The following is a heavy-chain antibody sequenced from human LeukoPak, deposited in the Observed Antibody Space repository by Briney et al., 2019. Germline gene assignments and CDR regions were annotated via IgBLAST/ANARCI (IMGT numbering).Heavy chain of an antibody. CDR1: GFTFSSYS. J-gene: IGHJ3*02. D-gene: IGHD3-3*01. V-gene: IGHV3-21*01. Sequence: PGGSLRLSCAASGFTFSSYSMNWVRQAPGKGLEWVSSISSSSSYIYYADSVKGRFTISRDNAKNSLYLQMNSLRAEDTAVYCCARDCSSGCYDFWSGYWAFDIWGQGTMVTVSS. CDR2: ISSSSSYI. CDR3: ARDCSSGCYDFWSGYWAFDI.